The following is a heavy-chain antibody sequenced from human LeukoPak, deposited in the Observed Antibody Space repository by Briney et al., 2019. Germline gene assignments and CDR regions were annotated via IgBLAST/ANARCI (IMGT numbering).Heavy chain of an antibody. CDR2: IYYSGST. CDR3: ARDPGWFDP. CDR1: GGSISSYY. V-gene: IGHV4-59*01. J-gene: IGHJ5*02. D-gene: IGHD3-10*01. Sequence: SETLSLTCTVSGGSISSYYWSWIRQPPGKGLEWIGYIYYSGSTNYNPSLKSRVTISVDTSKNQFSLKLISVTAADTAVYYCARDPGWFDPWGQGTLVTVSS.